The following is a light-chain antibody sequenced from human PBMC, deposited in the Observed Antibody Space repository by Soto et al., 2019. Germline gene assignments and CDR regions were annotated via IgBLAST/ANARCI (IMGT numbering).Light chain of an antibody. CDR2: DAS. CDR1: QTIDNT. CDR3: QHYNYWPYT. V-gene: IGKV3-15*01. Sequence: IVMTQSPATLSLSPWERATLSCRASQTIDNTLAWYQRKPGQAPRLLIYDASTRATGVPARFSGSGSGTDCTLTISSLQSEDFAVYYCQHYNYWPYTFGQGT. J-gene: IGKJ2*01.